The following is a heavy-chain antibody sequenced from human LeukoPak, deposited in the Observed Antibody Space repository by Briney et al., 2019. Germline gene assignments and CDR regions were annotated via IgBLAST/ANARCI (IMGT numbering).Heavy chain of an antibody. CDR2: IKQDGSEK. CDR3: ARGGGYYYYYMDV. D-gene: IGHD3-10*01. Sequence: GGSLRLSCAASGFTFSSYWMSWVRQAPGKGLEWVANIKQDGSEKYYVDSVKGRFTISRDNAKNSLYLQMNSLRVEDTAVYYCARGGGYYYYYMDVWGKGTTVTVSS. V-gene: IGHV3-7*01. J-gene: IGHJ6*03. CDR1: GFTFSSYW.